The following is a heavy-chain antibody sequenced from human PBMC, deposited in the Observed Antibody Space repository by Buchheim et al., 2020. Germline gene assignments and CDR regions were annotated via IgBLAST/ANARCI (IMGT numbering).Heavy chain of an antibody. CDR2: ISGSGGST. CDR3: ATPIWGYYYYGMDV. CDR1: GFTFSSYA. J-gene: IGHJ6*02. V-gene: IGHV3-23*01. Sequence: EVQLLESGGGLVQPGGSLRLSCAASGFTFSSYAMSWVRQAPGKGLEWVSAISGSGGSTYFADSVKGRFTLPRDNFKDTLYLQMNSLRAEDTAVYYCATPIWGYYYYGMDVWGQGTT. D-gene: IGHD7-27*01.